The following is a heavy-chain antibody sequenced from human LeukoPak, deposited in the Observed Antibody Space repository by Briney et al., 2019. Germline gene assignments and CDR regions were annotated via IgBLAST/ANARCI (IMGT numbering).Heavy chain of an antibody. V-gene: IGHV4-59*01. CDR2: MYYSGST. CDR3: ATYSSGSFDY. J-gene: IGHJ4*02. Sequence: SETLSLTCTVSGGSISTYYWSWIRRPPGKGLEWIGFMYYSGSTNYNPSLKSRVTISIDTSKIQFSLKLSSVTAADTAMYYCATYSSGSFDYWGQGTLVTVSS. CDR1: GGSISTYY. D-gene: IGHD6-19*01.